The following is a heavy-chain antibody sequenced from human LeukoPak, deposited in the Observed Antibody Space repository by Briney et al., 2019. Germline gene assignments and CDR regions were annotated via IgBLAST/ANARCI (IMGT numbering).Heavy chain of an antibody. J-gene: IGHJ4*02. CDR2: ISNVGRSK. Sequence: PGGSLRLSCAASRFTFRNYAMSWVRQAPGKGLEWVSGISNVGRSKYYADSVKGRFTISRDNSKNTVHLQMNSLRAEDTAVYYCAKDRDDDGDADYWGQGTLVAVSS. CDR3: AKDRDDDGDADY. D-gene: IGHD4-17*01. CDR1: RFTFRNYA. V-gene: IGHV3-23*01.